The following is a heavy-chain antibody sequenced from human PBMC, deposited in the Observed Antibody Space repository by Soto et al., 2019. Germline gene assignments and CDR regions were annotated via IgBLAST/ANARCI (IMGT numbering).Heavy chain of an antibody. CDR2: INHSGTT. CDR1: VCSIISAGHY. D-gene: IGHD2-8*01. J-gene: IGHJ5*02. V-gene: IGHV4-31*03. Sequence: PSSTXSLTGTVSVCSIISAGHYGSWIRQHPGSVLEWIGYINHSGTTFYNPSLKSRLTISFDTSENHFSLRLTYVTAADTAVYFCARWGGFCPEGVCDAQLETWGQGTLVTVSS. CDR3: ARWGGFCPEGVCDAQLET.